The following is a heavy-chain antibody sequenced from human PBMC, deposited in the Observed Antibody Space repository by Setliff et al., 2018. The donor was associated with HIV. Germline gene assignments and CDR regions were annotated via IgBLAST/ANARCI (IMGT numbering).Heavy chain of an antibody. CDR3: ARQFSSSWYVFDY. CDR1: GYTFSHNT. D-gene: IGHD6-13*01. V-gene: IGHV1-3*01. CDR2: INVGNGNT. J-gene: IGHJ4*01. Sequence: ASVKVSCKASGYTFSHNTIHWVRQAPGKRLEWMGWINVGNGNTKYSQRFQGRVTITRDTSASAAYMQLNSLRSEDTAVYYCARQFSSSWYVFDYWGQGALVTVSS.